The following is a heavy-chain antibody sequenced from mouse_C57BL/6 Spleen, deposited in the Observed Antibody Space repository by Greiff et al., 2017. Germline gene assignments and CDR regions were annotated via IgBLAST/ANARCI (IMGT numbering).Heavy chain of an antibody. CDR3: ARVDWDD. CDR2: IRYDGST. J-gene: IGHJ1*03. V-gene: IGHV3-6*01. CDR1: GYSFTSCYY. Sequence: VQLKQSGPGLVKPSPSLSLSCSVSGYSFTSCYYWNWIRKFPRNQLEWMDYIRYDGSTNYNPSLKNQISITLDTSQNQFFLKLNAVTTEDTATYNCARVDWDDWGKGTSVTVSS.